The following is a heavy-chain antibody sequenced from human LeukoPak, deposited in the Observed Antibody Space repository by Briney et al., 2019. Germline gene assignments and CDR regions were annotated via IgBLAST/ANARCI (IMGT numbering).Heavy chain of an antibody. Sequence: SETLSLTCAVYGGSFSGYYWSWIRQPPGKGLEWIGEINHSGSTNYNPSLKSRVTISVDTSKNQFSLKLSSVTAADTAVYYCARDKTVAGLHYFDYWGQGTLVTVSS. J-gene: IGHJ4*02. CDR2: INHSGST. V-gene: IGHV4-34*01. D-gene: IGHD6-19*01. CDR3: ARDKTVAGLHYFDY. CDR1: GGSFSGYY.